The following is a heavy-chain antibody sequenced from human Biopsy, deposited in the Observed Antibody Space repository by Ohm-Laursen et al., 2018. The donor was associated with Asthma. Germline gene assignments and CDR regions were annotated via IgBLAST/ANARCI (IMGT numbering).Heavy chain of an antibody. D-gene: IGHD1-26*01. Sequence: SLRLSCTASGFTFDDYAMHWVRQAPGKGLEWVSGISWNSGSIGYADSVKGRFTISRDNAKSSLYLQMNSLRAEDTALYYCAKGEWELLEANFDYWGQGTLVTVSS. V-gene: IGHV3-9*01. J-gene: IGHJ4*02. CDR2: ISWNSGSI. CDR1: GFTFDDYA. CDR3: AKGEWELLEANFDY.